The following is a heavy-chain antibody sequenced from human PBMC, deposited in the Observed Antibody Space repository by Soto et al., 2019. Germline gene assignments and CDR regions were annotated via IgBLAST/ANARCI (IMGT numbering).Heavy chain of an antibody. V-gene: IGHV3-23*01. CDR2: ISDSGVST. CDR3: AKGIRGDLPFDP. CDR1: GLTFSNFA. J-gene: IGHJ5*02. D-gene: IGHD1-20*01. Sequence: GGSLRLSCAASGLTFSNFAMSWVRQAPGKGLEWVSAISDSGVSTYYADSVKGRFTISRDSSKNTLYLQMNSLRADDTAVYYCAKGIRGDLPFDPWGKEPLVTVPS.